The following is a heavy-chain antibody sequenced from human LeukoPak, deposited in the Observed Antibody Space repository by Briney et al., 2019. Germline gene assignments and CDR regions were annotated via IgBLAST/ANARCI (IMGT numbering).Heavy chain of an antibody. D-gene: IGHD4-23*01. V-gene: IGHV3-23*01. Sequence: TGGSLRLSCAASGFTFSSYAMSWVRQAPGKGLEWVSTVTDNGGSTYYAVSVKGRFTISRDNSKKTLYLQMNSLTAEDTALYYCAKLTRTDGVNNWGQGTLVTVSS. CDR2: VTDNGGST. CDR1: GFTFSSYA. CDR3: AKLTRTDGVNN. J-gene: IGHJ4*02.